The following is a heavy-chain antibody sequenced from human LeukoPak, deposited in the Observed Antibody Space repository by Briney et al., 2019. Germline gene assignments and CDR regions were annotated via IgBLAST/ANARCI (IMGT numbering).Heavy chain of an antibody. CDR3: ARGXGXSXXENYYYYYYMDV. CDR1: GYTSTSYG. CDR2: ISAYNGNT. D-gene: IGHD5-18*01. V-gene: IGHV1-18*01. Sequence: AXVKVSXXASGYTSTSYGISWVRQAPGQGLEWMGWISAYNGNTNYAQKLQGRVTMTTDTSTSTAYMEMSSLRSEDTAVYYCARGXGXSXXENYYYYYYMDVWGKGTTVTISS. J-gene: IGHJ6*03.